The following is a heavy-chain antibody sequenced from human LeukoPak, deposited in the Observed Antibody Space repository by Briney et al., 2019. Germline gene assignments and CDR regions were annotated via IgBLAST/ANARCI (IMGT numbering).Heavy chain of an antibody. J-gene: IGHJ4*02. CDR2: IYYSGST. Sequence: SETLSLTCTVSGGSISSGSYYWSWIRQPPGKGLEWIGYIYYSGSTNYNPSLKSRVTISVDTSKNQFSLKLSSVTAADTAVYYCARASYDILTGILGIFDYWGQGTLVTVSS. D-gene: IGHD3-9*01. V-gene: IGHV4-61*01. CDR3: ARASYDILTGILGIFDY. CDR1: GGSISSGSYY.